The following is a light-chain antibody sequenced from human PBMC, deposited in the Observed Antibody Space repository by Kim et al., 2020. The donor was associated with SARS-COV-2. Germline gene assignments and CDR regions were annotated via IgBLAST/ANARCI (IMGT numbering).Light chain of an antibody. J-gene: IGLJ2*01. Sequence: SSELTQDPAVSVALGQTVRITCEGDSLRSYYASWYQQKPGQAPVLVIYGKTNRPSGIPDRFSGSSSGNTASLTLTGAQAEDEAVYYCNSRDSSGNHLVFG. V-gene: IGLV3-19*01. CDR2: GKT. CDR3: NSRDSSGNHLV. CDR1: SLRSYY.